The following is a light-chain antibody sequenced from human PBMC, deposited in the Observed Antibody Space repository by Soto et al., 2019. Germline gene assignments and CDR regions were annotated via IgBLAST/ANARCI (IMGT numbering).Light chain of an antibody. V-gene: IGKV1-5*03. CDR3: QHYNSYSEA. CDR2: KAS. CDR1: QSISSW. Sequence: DIQMTQSPSSLSASVGDRVTITFRASQSISSWLAWYQQKPGKAPKLLIYKASTLKSGVPSRFSGSGSGTEFTLTISSLQPDDFATYYCQHYNSYSEAFGQGTTVDIK. J-gene: IGKJ1*01.